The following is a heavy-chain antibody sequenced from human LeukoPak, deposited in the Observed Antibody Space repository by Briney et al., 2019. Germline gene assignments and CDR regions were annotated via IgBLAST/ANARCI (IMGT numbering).Heavy chain of an antibody. V-gene: IGHV3-48*03. CDR1: GFTFSSYE. J-gene: IGHJ5*02. CDR2: ISNSGSTI. D-gene: IGHD6-19*01. CDR3: AAPGIAVAGTKVDWFDP. Sequence: GGSLRLXCAASGFTFSSYEMNWVRRAPGKGLEWVSYISNSGSTIYYADSVKGRFTISRDNAKNSLYLQMNSLRAEDTAVYYCAAPGIAVAGTKVDWFDPWGQGTLVTVSS.